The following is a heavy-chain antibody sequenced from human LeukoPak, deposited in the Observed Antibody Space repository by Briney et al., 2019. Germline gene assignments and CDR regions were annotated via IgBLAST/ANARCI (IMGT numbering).Heavy chain of an antibody. CDR1: GGSFSNYF. CDR2: IYYTGST. CDR3: ARGYYYDSSGPEFDY. Sequence: SETLSLTCTVSGGSFSNYFWNWIRQPPGKGLEWIGYIYYTGSTNSNPSLKSRVTISVDTSKNQFPLKLSSVTAADTAVYYCARGYYYDSSGPEFDYWGQGSLVTVSS. J-gene: IGHJ4*02. V-gene: IGHV4-59*01. D-gene: IGHD3-22*01.